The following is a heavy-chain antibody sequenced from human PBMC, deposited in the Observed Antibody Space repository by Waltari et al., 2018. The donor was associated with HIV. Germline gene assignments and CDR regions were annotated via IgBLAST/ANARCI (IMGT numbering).Heavy chain of an antibody. V-gene: IGHV3-23*01. D-gene: IGHD6-19*01. CDR1: GFTFSSYA. CDR3: ASSPGIAVASFDY. Sequence: EVQLLESGGGLVQPGGSLRLSCAASGFTFSSYAMSWVRQAPGKGLEWVSAISGSGGSTYYADSVKGRFTISRDNSKNTLYLQMNSLRAEDTAVYYCASSPGIAVASFDYWGQGTLVTVSS. J-gene: IGHJ4*02. CDR2: ISGSGGST.